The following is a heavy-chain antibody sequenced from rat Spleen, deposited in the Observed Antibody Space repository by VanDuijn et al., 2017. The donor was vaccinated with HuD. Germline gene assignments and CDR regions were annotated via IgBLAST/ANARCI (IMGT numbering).Heavy chain of an antibody. CDR1: GFTFSDYY. J-gene: IGHJ4*01. D-gene: IGHD1-4*01. Sequence: EVQLVESGGGLVQPGRSMKLSCVASGFTFSDYYMAWVRQAPKKGLEWVASISYEGSATYYGDSVKGRFTISRDNAKRTLYLQMDSLRYEDTATYCCARHAGGYYVMDAWGQGASGTVSS. V-gene: IGHV5-22*01. CDR2: ISYEGSAT. CDR3: ARHAGGYYVMDA.